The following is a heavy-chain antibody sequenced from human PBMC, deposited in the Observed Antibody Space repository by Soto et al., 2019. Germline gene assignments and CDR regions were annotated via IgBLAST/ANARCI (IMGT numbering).Heavy chain of an antibody. CDR3: ARKQWVVPNWFDP. D-gene: IGHD6-19*01. CDR1: GGSISSSYW. V-gene: IGHV4-4*01. Sequence: QVQLQESGPGLVKPSGTLSLTCAVSGGSISSSYWWSWVRQPPGKGLEWIGEMYHTGSTNYNPSLKNRVTISVDKSKNQFSLRVSSVTAADTAVYCCARKQWVVPNWFDPWGQGILVTVSS. CDR2: MYHTGST. J-gene: IGHJ5*02.